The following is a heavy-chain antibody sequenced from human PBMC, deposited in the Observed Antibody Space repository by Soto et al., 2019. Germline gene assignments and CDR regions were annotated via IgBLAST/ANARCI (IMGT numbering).Heavy chain of an antibody. Sequence: QLQLQESGSGLVKPSQTLSLTCAVSGGSISSGGYSWSWIRQPPGKGLEWIGYIYHSGSTYYNPSLKGRVPISVDRSKNQFALKLSSVTAADTAVYYCASAFGSSGYRWGQGTLVTVSS. J-gene: IGHJ4*02. V-gene: IGHV4-30-2*01. D-gene: IGHD3-22*01. CDR1: GGSISSGGYS. CDR3: ASAFGSSGYR. CDR2: IYHSGST.